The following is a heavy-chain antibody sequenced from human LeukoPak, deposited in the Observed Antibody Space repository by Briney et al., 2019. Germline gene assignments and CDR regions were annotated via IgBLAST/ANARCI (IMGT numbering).Heavy chain of an antibody. Sequence: SETLSPTCTVSGGSVSSGSYYWSWIRQPSGKGLEWIGYIYYTGTTSYNPSLKSRVTISVDTSKNQFSLKLSSVTAADTAVYYCARLHYYGSGSYLPDYWGQGTPVTVSS. J-gene: IGHJ4*02. CDR1: GGSVSSGSYY. CDR2: IYYTGTT. V-gene: IGHV4-61*01. D-gene: IGHD3-10*01. CDR3: ARLHYYGSGSYLPDY.